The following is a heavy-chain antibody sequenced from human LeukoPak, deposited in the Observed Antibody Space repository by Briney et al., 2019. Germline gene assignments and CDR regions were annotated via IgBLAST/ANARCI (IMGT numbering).Heavy chain of an antibody. CDR2: INSDGSST. J-gene: IGHJ4*02. V-gene: IGHV3-74*01. Sequence: GGSLRLSCAASGFTFSSYWMHWVRQAPGKGLVWVSRINSDGSSTSYADSVKGRFTISRDNSKNTLYLQMNSLRAEDTAVYYCAKDRRGIVPAALDYWGQGTLVTVSS. D-gene: IGHD2-2*01. CDR3: AKDRRGIVPAALDY. CDR1: GFTFSSYW.